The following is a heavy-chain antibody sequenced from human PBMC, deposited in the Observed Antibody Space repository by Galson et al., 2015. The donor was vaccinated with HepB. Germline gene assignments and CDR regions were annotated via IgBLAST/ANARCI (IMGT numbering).Heavy chain of an antibody. CDR1: GGTFSSYA. CDR2: IIPILGIA. J-gene: IGHJ4*02. CDR3: ARPPIAAAGFYFDY. V-gene: IGHV1-69*10. D-gene: IGHD6-13*01. Sequence: SVKVSCKASGGTFSSYAISWVRQAPGQGLEWMGGIIPILGIANYAQKFQGRVTITADKSTSTAYMELSSLRSEDTAVYYCARPPIAAAGFYFDYWGQGTLATVSS.